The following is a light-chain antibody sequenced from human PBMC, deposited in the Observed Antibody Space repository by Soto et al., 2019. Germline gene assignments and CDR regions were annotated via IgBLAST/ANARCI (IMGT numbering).Light chain of an antibody. CDR2: DAS. Sequence: DIQMTQSPSTVYASVGDRVTLTCRASQSIGTLLAWYQQKPGEAPKPLIYDASNLERGVSSTFSGSVSEPECTLTINTLQPEYVATYYCQQYDGYSGTFVQGTKVQIK. V-gene: IGKV1-5*01. CDR1: QSIGTL. CDR3: QQYDGYSGT. J-gene: IGKJ1*01.